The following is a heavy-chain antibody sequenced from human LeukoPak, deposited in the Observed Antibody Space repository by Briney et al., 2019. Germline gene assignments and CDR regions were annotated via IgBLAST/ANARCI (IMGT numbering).Heavy chain of an antibody. CDR1: GFSFSSYG. CDR2: IFYDGGNQ. CDR3: ARDRRDYFDY. J-gene: IGHJ4*02. V-gene: IGHV3-33*08. Sequence: GGSLRLSCAASGFSFSSYGMHWVRQAPGKGLEWVAIIFYDGGNQYYADSFKGRFTISRDNSKNTLYLQMNSLRAEDTAVYYCARDRRDYFDYWGQGTLVTVSS.